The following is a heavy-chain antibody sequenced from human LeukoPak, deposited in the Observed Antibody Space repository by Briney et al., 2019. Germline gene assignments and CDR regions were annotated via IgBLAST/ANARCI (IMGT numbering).Heavy chain of an antibody. V-gene: IGHV3-21*01. CDR3: ASKTWDRGMDV. J-gene: IGHJ6*02. D-gene: IGHD1-26*01. Sequence: PGGSLRLSCAASGFTFSTYNMNWVRQAPGKGLEWVSSISSSSTYIYYADSVKGRFTISRDNAKNSLYLQMNSLGAEDTAVYYCASKTWDRGMDVWGQGTTVTVSS. CDR1: GFTFSTYN. CDR2: ISSSSTYI.